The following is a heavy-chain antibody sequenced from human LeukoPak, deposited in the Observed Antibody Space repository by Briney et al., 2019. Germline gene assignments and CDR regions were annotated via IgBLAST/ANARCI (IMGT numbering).Heavy chain of an antibody. V-gene: IGHV3-23*01. Sequence: GGSLRLSCAASGFTFSSYAMSWVRQAPGKGLEWVSAISGSGGSTYYADSVKGRFTISRDNSKNTLYLQMNSLRAEDTAVYYCAKDEGQLLWFGEYPSGAFDIWGQGTMVTVSS. CDR1: GFTFSSYA. CDR3: AKDEGQLLWFGEYPSGAFDI. CDR2: ISGSGGST. J-gene: IGHJ3*02. D-gene: IGHD3-10*01.